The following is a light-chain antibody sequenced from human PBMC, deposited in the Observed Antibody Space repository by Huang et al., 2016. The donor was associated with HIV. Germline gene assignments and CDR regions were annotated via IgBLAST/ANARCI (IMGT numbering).Light chain of an antibody. CDR2: DAS. CDR3: QQYDNLPYT. CDR1: QDISNY. V-gene: IGKV1-33*01. J-gene: IGKJ2*01. Sequence: DIQMTQSPSSLSASVGDRVTITCQASQDISNYLNWYQQKPGKAPKFLIYDASNLETRVPSRFSGSGSGTDFTFTISSLQPEDIATYFCQQYDNLPYTFGQGTKLEIK.